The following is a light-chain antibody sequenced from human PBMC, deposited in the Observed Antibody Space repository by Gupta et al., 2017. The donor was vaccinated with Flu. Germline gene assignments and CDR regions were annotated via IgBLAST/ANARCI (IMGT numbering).Light chain of an antibody. CDR1: QNSLYNYNNKNY. CDR3: QLYDSSRALT. V-gene: IGKV4-1*01. J-gene: IGKJ4*01. Sequence: LGERATINCKSRQNSLYNYNNKNYLAWYQQKPGQPPKLLIYYASTREAGVPDRFSGSGYETDFTLTISSRQEEDVAVYYCQLYDSSRALTFGGGTKVEIK. CDR2: YAS.